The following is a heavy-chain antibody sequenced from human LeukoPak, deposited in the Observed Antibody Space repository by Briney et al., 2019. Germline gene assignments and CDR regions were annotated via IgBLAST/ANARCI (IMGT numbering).Heavy chain of an antibody. CDR1: GGSISSSSYY. CDR3: ARALIDCSGGSCYQIFDY. J-gene: IGHJ4*02. CDR2: IYYSGST. V-gene: IGHV4-39*07. D-gene: IGHD2-15*01. Sequence: PSETLSLTCTVSGGSISSSSYYWGWIRQPPGKGLEWIGSIYYSGSTYYNPSLKSRVTISVDTSKNQFSLKLSSVTAADTAVYYCARALIDCSGGSCYQIFDYWGQGTLVTVSS.